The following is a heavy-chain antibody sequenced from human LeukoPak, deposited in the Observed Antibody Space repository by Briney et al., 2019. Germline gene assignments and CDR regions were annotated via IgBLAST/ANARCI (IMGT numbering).Heavy chain of an antibody. D-gene: IGHD6-13*01. CDR2: IYYNGNP. CDR1: GDSVSSGGYY. J-gene: IGHJ4*02. Sequence: SETLSLTCTVSGDSVSSGGYYWSWIRQPPGKGLEWIGYIYYNGNPNYNPSLKTRVTISVDTSKNHFSLKLSSVTAADTAVYYCARDRMQQRNFDYWGQGTLVTVSS. V-gene: IGHV4-61*03. CDR3: ARDRMQQRNFDY.